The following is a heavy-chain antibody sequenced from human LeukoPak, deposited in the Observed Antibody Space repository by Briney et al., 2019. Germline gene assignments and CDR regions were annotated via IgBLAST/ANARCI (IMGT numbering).Heavy chain of an antibody. Sequence: PGRSLRLSCAASGFTFSSYAMHWVRQAPGKGLEWVAVISYDGSNKYYADSVKGRFTISRDNSKNTLYLQMNSLRAEDTAVYYCARDRERYYYDSSGVDYWGQGTLVTVSS. CDR3: ARDRERYYYDSSGVDY. CDR2: ISYDGSNK. D-gene: IGHD3-22*01. CDR1: GFTFSSYA. V-gene: IGHV3-30-3*01. J-gene: IGHJ4*02.